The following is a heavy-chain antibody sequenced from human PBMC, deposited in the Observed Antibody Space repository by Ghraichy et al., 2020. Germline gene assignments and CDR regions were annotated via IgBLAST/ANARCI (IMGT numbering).Heavy chain of an antibody. D-gene: IGHD2-21*02. V-gene: IGHV4-59*01. CDR1: GGSISSYY. CDR3: ARDGAYCGGDCYSDYYYYYGMDV. Sequence: SETLSLTCTVSGGSISSYYWSWIRQPPGKGLEWIGYIYYSGSTNYNPSLKSRVTISVDTSKNQFSLKLSSVTAADTAVYYCARDGAYCGGDCYSDYYYYYGMDVWGQGTTVTVSS. CDR2: IYYSGST. J-gene: IGHJ6*02.